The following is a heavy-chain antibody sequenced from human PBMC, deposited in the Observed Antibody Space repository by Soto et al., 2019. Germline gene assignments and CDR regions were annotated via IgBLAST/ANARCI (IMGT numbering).Heavy chain of an antibody. Sequence: QVQLVESGGGVVQPGRSLRLSCAASGFTFSSYGMHWVRQAPGKGLEWVAVISYDGSNKYYADSVKGRFTISRDNSKNTLYLQMDSLRAGDTAVYYCAKDRPYSGYDLTYYFDYWGQGALVTVSS. J-gene: IGHJ4*02. D-gene: IGHD5-12*01. CDR1: GFTFSSYG. V-gene: IGHV3-30*18. CDR3: AKDRPYSGYDLTYYFDY. CDR2: ISYDGSNK.